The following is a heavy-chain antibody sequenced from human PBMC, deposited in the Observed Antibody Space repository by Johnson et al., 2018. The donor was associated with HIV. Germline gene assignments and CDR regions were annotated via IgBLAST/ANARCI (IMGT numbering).Heavy chain of an antibody. V-gene: IGHV3-7*02. CDR1: GFTFSSYW. D-gene: IGHD2-15*01. CDR3: ATEGGTGAFDI. Sequence: VQLVESGGGLVQPGRSLRLSCAASGFTFSSYWMSLVRQAPGKGLEWVANIKQDGSEKYYVDSVKGRFTISRDNAKNSLYLQMNSLRAEDTAVYYCATEGGTGAFDIWGQGTMVTVSS. CDR2: IKQDGSEK. J-gene: IGHJ3*02.